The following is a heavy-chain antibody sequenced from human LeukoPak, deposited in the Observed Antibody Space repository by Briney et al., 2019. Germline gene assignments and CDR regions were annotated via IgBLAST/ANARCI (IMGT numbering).Heavy chain of an antibody. CDR2: IYYSGST. D-gene: IGHD2/OR15-2a*01. CDR3: ARHFAPFRLGPHFDS. J-gene: IGHJ4*02. Sequence: SETLSLTCSVSGGSITPDYWSWIRRSPGKGLEWIGYIYYSGSTQYHASLKSRVHMSVDTSKNQFSLNLSSVTAADTGVYYCARHFAPFRLGPHFDSWGQGTLVTVSS. V-gene: IGHV4-59*08. CDR1: GGSITPDY.